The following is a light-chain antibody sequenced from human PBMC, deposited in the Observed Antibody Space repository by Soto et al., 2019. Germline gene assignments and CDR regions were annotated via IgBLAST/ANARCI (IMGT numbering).Light chain of an antibody. CDR2: GNS. CDR3: QSFDSSLSGVL. J-gene: IGLJ2*01. Sequence: QAVVTQPPSVAGAPGQRVTISCTGSSSNIGAGYDVHWYQQLPGTGPKLLIFGNSNRPSGVPDRFSGSKSGTSASLAITGLQAEDEADYYCQSFDSSLSGVLFGGGTKLTVL. CDR1: SSNIGAGYD. V-gene: IGLV1-40*01.